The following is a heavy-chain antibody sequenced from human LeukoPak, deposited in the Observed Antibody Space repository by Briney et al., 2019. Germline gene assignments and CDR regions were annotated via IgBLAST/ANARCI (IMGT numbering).Heavy chain of an antibody. V-gene: IGHV3-30*18. D-gene: IGHD6-13*01. CDR1: GFTFSSYG. CDR2: ISYDGSSK. CDR3: AKDSIAAGGGYFDY. J-gene: IGHJ4*02. Sequence: GGSLRLSCVASGFTFSSYGMHWVRQAPGKGLEWVAVISYDGSSKYYADSVKGRFTISRDNSKNTLYLQMNSLRAEDTAVYYCAKDSIAAGGGYFDYWGQGTLVTVSS.